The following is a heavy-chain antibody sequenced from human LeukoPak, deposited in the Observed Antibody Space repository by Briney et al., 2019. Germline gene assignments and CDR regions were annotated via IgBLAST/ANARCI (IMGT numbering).Heavy chain of an antibody. CDR2: MNPNSGNI. CDR1: GYTFTSYD. CDR3: ARDTLPAAPGDDYYYGMDV. Sequence: ASVKVSCKASGYTFTSYDINWVRQATGQGLEWMGWMNPNSGNIGYAQKFQGRVTMTRNTSISTAYMELSSLRSEVTAVYYCARDTLPAAPGDDYYYGMDVWGQGTTVTVSS. J-gene: IGHJ6*02. D-gene: IGHD2-2*01. V-gene: IGHV1-8*01.